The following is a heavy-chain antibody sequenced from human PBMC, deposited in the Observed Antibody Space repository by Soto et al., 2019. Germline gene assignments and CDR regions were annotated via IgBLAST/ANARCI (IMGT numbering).Heavy chain of an antibody. D-gene: IGHD6-13*01. J-gene: IGHJ5*02. CDR2: ISSNSSYI. CDR3: TRDASRDSSARGWFDP. CDR1: GFTFRSFT. V-gene: IGHV3-21*01. Sequence: AGGSQRLSCAASGFTFRSFTMNWVRQAPGKGLEWVSTISSNSSYIYYTDELRGRLTISRDNAKNSLHLQMNSLRAEDTAVYYCTRDASRDSSARGWFDPWGPGTLVTVSS.